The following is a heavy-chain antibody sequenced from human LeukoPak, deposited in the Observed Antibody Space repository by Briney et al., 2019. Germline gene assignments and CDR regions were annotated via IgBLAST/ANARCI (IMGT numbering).Heavy chain of an antibody. Sequence: GGSLRLSCAASGFTVSSNYMSWVRQAPGKGLEWVSSISSTSSYIYYADSVKGRFTISRDNAKNSLYLQMNSLRAEDTALYYCAREGYALDYWGQGTLVTVSS. J-gene: IGHJ4*02. CDR2: ISSTSSYI. V-gene: IGHV3-21*01. D-gene: IGHD2-2*01. CDR3: AREGYALDY. CDR1: GFTVSSNY.